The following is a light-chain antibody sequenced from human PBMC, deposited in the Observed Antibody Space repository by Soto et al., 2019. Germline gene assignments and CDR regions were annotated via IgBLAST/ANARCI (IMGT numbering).Light chain of an antibody. CDR2: KTS. Sequence: DIHMTQSPSTLSASVGDRVTITCRASQSISIWLAWYQQKPGKAPNLLIYKTSSLETGVPSRFSGSGSGTEFTLTISSLQPDDFATYYCQHWNDYSWTCGQGTKVEVK. CDR3: QHWNDYSWT. J-gene: IGKJ1*01. CDR1: QSISIW. V-gene: IGKV1-5*03.